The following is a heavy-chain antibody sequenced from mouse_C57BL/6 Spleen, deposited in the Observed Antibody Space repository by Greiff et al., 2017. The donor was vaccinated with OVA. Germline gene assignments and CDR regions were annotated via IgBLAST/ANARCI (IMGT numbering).Heavy chain of an antibody. CDR1: GYTFTSYW. CDR3: ASYGYNAMDY. CDR2: IDPSDSET. Sequence: VQLQQPGAELVRPGSSVKLSCKASGYTFTSYWMHWVKQRPIQGLEWIGNIDPSDSETHYNQKFKDKATLTVDKSSSTAYMQLSSLTSEDSAVYYCASYGYNAMDYWGQGTSVTVSS. V-gene: IGHV1-52*01. J-gene: IGHJ4*01. D-gene: IGHD1-1*02.